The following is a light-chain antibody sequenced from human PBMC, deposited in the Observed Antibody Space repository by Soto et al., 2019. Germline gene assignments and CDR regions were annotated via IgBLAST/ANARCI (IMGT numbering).Light chain of an antibody. CDR3: QSYDSSLWV. Sequence: NFMLTQPHSVSESPGKTVTISCTRSSGSIASNYVQWYQQRPGSAPTTVIYEDNQRPSGVPDRFSGSIDSSSNSAPLTISGLKTEDEADYYCQSYDSSLWVFGGGTKLTVL. J-gene: IGLJ3*02. CDR1: SGSIASNY. V-gene: IGLV6-57*03. CDR2: EDN.